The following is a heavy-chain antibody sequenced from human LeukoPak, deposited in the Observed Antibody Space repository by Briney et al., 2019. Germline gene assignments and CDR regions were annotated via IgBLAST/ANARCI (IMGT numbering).Heavy chain of an antibody. CDR3: ARGIAAADLDY. Sequence: TGGSLRLSCAASGFTFSSYSMNWVRQAPGKGLEWVSYISSSSSTIYYADSVKGRFTISRDNAKNSLYLQMNSLRAEDTAVYYCARGIAAADLDYWGQGTLVTVSS. CDR2: ISSSSSTI. J-gene: IGHJ4*02. D-gene: IGHD6-13*01. CDR1: GFTFSSYS. V-gene: IGHV3-48*04.